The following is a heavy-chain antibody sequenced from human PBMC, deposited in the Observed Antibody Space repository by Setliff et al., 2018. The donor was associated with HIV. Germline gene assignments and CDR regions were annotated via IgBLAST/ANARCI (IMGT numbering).Heavy chain of an antibody. J-gene: IGHJ4*02. CDR1: GGSLSGDY. CDR3: VRLPREEPQRNYKFDS. CDR2: IHTRGSI. V-gene: IGHV4-4*09. D-gene: IGHD1-7*01. Sequence: KPSETLSLTCTVSGGSLSGDYWSWIRQSPGKGLEWIGYIHTRGSINYIPSLKTRATVSLDTSKNQFFLRLTSVTAADTAIYYCVRLPREEPQRNYKFDSWGQGMLVTVSS.